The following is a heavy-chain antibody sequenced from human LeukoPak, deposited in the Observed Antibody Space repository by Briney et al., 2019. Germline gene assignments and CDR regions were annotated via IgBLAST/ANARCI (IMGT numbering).Heavy chain of an antibody. CDR1: GYTFTGYY. D-gene: IGHD2-8*01. J-gene: IGHJ4*02. Sequence: GASVKVSCKASGYTFTGYYMHWVRQAPGQGLEWMGWINPNSGGTNYAQKFQGRVTMTRDTSISTACMELSRLRSDDTAVYYCARYGDIVLMVYALWGQGTLVTVSS. V-gene: IGHV1-2*02. CDR2: INPNSGGT. CDR3: ARYGDIVLMVYAL.